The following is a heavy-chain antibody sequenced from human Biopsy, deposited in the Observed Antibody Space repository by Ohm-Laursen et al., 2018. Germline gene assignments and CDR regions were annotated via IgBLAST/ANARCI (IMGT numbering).Heavy chain of an antibody. CDR2: ISWNSGRI. CDR3: AKGQAPDGYNYAFDI. CDR1: GFNFDDFA. Sequence: RSLRLSCTAFGFNFDDFAMHWVRQTPGKGLEWVSGISWNSGRIAYADSVKGRFTISRDNAKNSLYLQMNSLRAEDTALYYCAKGQAPDGYNYAFDIWGQGTMLTVSS. V-gene: IGHV3-9*01. J-gene: IGHJ3*02. D-gene: IGHD5-24*01.